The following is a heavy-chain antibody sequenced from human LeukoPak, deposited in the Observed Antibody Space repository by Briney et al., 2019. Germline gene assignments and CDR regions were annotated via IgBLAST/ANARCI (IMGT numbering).Heavy chain of an antibody. D-gene: IGHD3-10*01. CDR2: ISGSGGST. CDR1: GFTFSSYA. J-gene: IGHJ5*02. Sequence: GGSLRLSCAASGFTFSSYAMSWVRQAPGKGLEWVSGISGSGGSTYYVDSVKGRCTISRDNSKNKLYLQMNSLRAEDTALYYCAKHLGPAGRINWFDPWGQGTLVTVSS. CDR3: AKHLGPAGRINWFDP. V-gene: IGHV3-23*01.